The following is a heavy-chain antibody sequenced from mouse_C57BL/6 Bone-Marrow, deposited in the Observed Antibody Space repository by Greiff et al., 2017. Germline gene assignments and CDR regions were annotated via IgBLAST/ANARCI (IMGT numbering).Heavy chain of an antibody. CDR2: IWSGGST. D-gene: IGHD2-3*01. Sequence: VQLQQSGPGLVQPSQSLSITCTVSGFSLTSYGVHWVRQSPGKGLEWLGVIWSGGSTDYNAAFISRLSISKDNSKSQVFFKMNSLQVDDTAIYYCARNDGYYRYAMDYWGQGTSVTVSS. CDR3: ARNDGYYRYAMDY. CDR1: GFSLTSYG. V-gene: IGHV2-2*01. J-gene: IGHJ4*01.